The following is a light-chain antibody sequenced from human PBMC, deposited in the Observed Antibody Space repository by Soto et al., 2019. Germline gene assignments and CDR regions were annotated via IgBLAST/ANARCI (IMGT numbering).Light chain of an antibody. Sequence: QSALTQPASVSGSPGQSITISCTGGSSDVGSYNRVSWYRQHPGKAPQLMIYEVSNRPSGVSNRFSGSKSGNTASLTISGLQDEDEDYYCCSSLTRSDTWVIGGGTKLTVL. J-gene: IGLJ3*02. CDR1: SSDVGSYNR. CDR3: SSLTRSDTWV. CDR2: EVS. V-gene: IGLV2-14*02.